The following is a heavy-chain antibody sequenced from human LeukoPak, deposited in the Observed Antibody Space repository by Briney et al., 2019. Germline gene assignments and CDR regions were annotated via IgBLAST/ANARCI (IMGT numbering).Heavy chain of an antibody. CDR1: GGSISSGGYY. J-gene: IGHJ4*02. CDR3: ARHYLGGNYPDYFNH. D-gene: IGHD1-26*01. V-gene: IGHV4-31*03. CDR2: IYYSGST. Sequence: SQTLSLTCTVSGGSISSGGYYWSWIRQHPGKGLEWIGYIYYSGSTYYNPSLKSRVTISIDTSKNQFSLNLNSVTAADTALYSCARHYLGGNYPDYFNHWGQGTLVTVSS.